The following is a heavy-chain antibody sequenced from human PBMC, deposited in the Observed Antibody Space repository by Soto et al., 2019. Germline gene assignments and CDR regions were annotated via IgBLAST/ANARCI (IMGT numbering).Heavy chain of an antibody. CDR2: ISWNSGSI. CDR1: GFTFGDYA. J-gene: IGHJ4*02. V-gene: IGHV3-9*01. Sequence: GGSLRLSCVASGFTFGDYAMNWVRQGPGKGLEWVSGISWNSGSIAYAESVKGRFTISRDNAKNSLYLQMTSLRVEDTAFYYCAKDIGVGGADIFDFRGRGTLVTVSS. D-gene: IGHD1-26*01. CDR3: AKDIGVGGADIFDF.